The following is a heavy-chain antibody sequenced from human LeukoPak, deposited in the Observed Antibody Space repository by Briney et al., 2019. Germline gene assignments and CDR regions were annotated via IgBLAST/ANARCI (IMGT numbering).Heavy chain of an antibody. CDR1: GYTFNNFF. CDR3: ARGQTMYY. J-gene: IGHJ4*02. D-gene: IGHD3-10*02. Sequence: ASVTVSCKASGYTFNNFFISWVRQAPGQGLEWVGWISPHSHTTHYAEKFQGRVTMTTDTSTTTVYMELRGLRSDDTAVYFCARGQTMYYWGQGTPVTVSS. V-gene: IGHV1-18*01. CDR2: ISPHSHTT.